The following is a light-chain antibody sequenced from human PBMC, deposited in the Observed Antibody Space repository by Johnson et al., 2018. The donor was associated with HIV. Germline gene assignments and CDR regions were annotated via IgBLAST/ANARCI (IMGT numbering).Light chain of an antibody. V-gene: IGLV1-51*02. CDR2: ENN. Sequence: HSVLTQPPSVSAAPGQKVTISCSGSSSNIGNNYVSWYQQLPGTAPKLLIYENNKRPSGIPDRFYGSKSGTSATLGITGLQTGDEADYYCGTWDSSLSAYVFGTGTKVTVL. CDR3: GTWDSSLSAYV. J-gene: IGLJ1*01. CDR1: SSNIGNNY.